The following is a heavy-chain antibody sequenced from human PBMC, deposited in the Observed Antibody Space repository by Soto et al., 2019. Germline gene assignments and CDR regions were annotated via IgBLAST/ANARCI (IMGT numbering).Heavy chain of an antibody. CDR2: ISSSSSTI. Sequence: RVCCAAAGVTFGSFGINCVRQETGKGLEWVSYISSSSSTIYYADSVKGRFTISRDNAKNSLYLQMNSLRAEDTAVYYCAVDIVVAPPAPFVDYWAQGTLVTGSS. V-gene: IGHV3-48*01. J-gene: IGHJ4*02. CDR3: AVDIVVAPPAPFVDY. D-gene: IGHD2-2*03. CDR1: GVTFGSFG.